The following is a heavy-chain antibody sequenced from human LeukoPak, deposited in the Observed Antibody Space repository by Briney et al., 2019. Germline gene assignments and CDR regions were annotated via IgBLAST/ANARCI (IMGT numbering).Heavy chain of an antibody. CDR2: VNPSSGST. CDR1: GYTFTSYF. Sequence: GASVKVSCKASGYTFTSYFMHWVRQAPGQGLEWMGVVNPSSGSTTYSQKFQGRVTMTRDTSTSTVYMDLSSLRSEDTAVYYCARLGEIRFLEGLNAFDIWGQGTMVTVSS. J-gene: IGHJ3*02. D-gene: IGHD3-3*01. CDR3: ARLGEIRFLEGLNAFDI. V-gene: IGHV1-46*01.